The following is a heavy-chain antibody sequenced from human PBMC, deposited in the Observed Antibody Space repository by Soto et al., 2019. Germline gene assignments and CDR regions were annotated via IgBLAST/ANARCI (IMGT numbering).Heavy chain of an antibody. Sequence: GGSLRLSCAASGFTFDDYAMHWVRQAPGKGLEWVSAISGSGGSTYYADSVKGRFTISRDNSKNTLYLQMNSLRAEDTAVYYCAKDLKVVAATVIDYWGQGTLVTVSS. CDR2: ISGSGGST. CDR1: GFTFDDYA. J-gene: IGHJ4*02. D-gene: IGHD2-15*01. CDR3: AKDLKVVAATVIDY. V-gene: IGHV3-23*01.